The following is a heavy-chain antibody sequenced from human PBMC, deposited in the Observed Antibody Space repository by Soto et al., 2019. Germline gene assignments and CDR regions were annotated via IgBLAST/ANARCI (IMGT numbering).Heavy chain of an antibody. D-gene: IGHD2-21*02. J-gene: IGHJ4*02. CDR2: IYPGDSDT. Sequence: GESLKISCKGSGYSFTSYWIGWVRQMPGKGPEWMGIIYPGDSDTRYSPSFQGQVTISADKSISTAYLQWSSLKASDTAMYYCARQEMDCGGDCYAGGNIDYWGQGTLVTVSS. V-gene: IGHV5-51*01. CDR1: GYSFTSYW. CDR3: ARQEMDCGGDCYAGGNIDY.